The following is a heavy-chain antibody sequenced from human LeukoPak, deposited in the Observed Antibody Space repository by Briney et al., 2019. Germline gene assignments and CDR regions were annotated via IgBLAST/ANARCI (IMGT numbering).Heavy chain of an antibody. CDR2: ISGSGGST. CDR1: GFTFSSYA. J-gene: IGHJ6*02. V-gene: IGHV3-23*01. D-gene: IGHD3-10*01. Sequence: GGSLRLSCAASGFTFSSYAMSWVRQAPGKGLEWVSAISGSGGSTYYADSVKGRFTISRDNSKNTLYLQMNSLRAEDTAVYYCAKDGSITMVRGVPPNYYYGMDVWGQGTTVTVSS. CDR3: AKDGSITMVRGVPPNYYYGMDV.